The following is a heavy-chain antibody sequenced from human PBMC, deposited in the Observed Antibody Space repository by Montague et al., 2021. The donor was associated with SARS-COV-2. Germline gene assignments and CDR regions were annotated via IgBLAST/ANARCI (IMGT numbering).Heavy chain of an antibody. V-gene: IGHV4-34*01. CDR2: INHRGTS. J-gene: IGHJ4*02. D-gene: IGHD3-22*01. CDR3: ARGRQHFNMIVVVMTGGEYYFDY. CDR1: GGSITDYY. Sequence: SETLSLTCAVYGGSITDYYWSWIRQPPGKGLEWIGEINHRGTSNYNPSLKCRVSISVDTSKNQFSLYLGSVTAADTAVYYCARGRQHFNMIVVVMTGGEYYFDYWAQGTLATVSS.